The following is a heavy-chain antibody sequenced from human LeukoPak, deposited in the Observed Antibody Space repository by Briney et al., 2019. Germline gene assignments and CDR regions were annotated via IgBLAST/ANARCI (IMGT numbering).Heavy chain of an antibody. D-gene: IGHD2-2*01. CDR1: GFTVSTSQ. CDR3: ARDIPSQDC. V-gene: IGHV3-66*01. CDR2: IYSGYST. J-gene: IGHJ4*02. Sequence: PGGSLGLSCAASGFTVSTSQMSWVRQAPGKGLEWVSIIYSGYSTYYADSVKGRFTISRDNSKNTVYLQMNSLKAEDSAMYFCARDIPSQDCWGQGTLVTVSS.